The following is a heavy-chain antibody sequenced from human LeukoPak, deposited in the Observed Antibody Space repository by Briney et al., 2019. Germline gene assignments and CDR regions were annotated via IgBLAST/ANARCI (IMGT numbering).Heavy chain of an antibody. J-gene: IGHJ4*02. Sequence: PGGSLRLSCAASGFTFSSYSMNWVRQAPGKGLEWVSYISNSGSIIYYADSVKGRFTISRDNAKNSLYLQMNSLRAEDTAVYYCATAYSSGLLHYWGQGTLVTVSS. CDR3: ATAYSSGLLHY. V-gene: IGHV3-21*05. D-gene: IGHD6-19*01. CDR1: GFTFSSYS. CDR2: ISNSGSII.